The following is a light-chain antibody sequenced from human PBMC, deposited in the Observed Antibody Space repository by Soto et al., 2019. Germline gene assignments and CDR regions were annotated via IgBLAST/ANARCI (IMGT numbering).Light chain of an antibody. CDR3: SSYTSSSTLYV. CDR2: DVS. J-gene: IGLJ1*01. V-gene: IGLV2-14*01. CDR1: SSDVGGYNY. Sequence: QSALTQPASVSGSPGQSITISCTGTSSDVGGYNYVSWYQQHPGKAPKLIIYDVSNRPSGVSDRFSGSKSGNTASLTISGLQAEDEVDYYCSSYTSSSTLYVFGTGTKLTV.